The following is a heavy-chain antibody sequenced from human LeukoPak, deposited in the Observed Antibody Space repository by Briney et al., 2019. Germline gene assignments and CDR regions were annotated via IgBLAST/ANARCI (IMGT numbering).Heavy chain of an antibody. CDR2: IKQDGSEK. V-gene: IGHV3-7*01. Sequence: GGSLRLSCAASGFTYTSYWMSWVRQAPGKGLEWVANIKQDGSEKYYVDSVKGRFTISRDNAKNSLYLQMNSLRAEATAVYYCAEGFTGRYSFDYWGKGTLVTVSS. J-gene: IGHJ4*02. CDR3: AEGFTGRYSFDY. CDR1: GFTYTSYW. D-gene: IGHD1-26*01.